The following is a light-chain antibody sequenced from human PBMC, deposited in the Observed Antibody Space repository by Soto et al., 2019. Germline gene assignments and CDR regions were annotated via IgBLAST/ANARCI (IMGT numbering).Light chain of an antibody. Sequence: DIQMTQSPSTLSASVGDRVTITCRASQSISSWLAWYQQKPGKAPKLLMYEASSLETGVSSRFSGSGSGTEFTLTISSLQPDDSATYYCQQYNSYAWTFGQGTKVEIK. V-gene: IGKV1-5*03. CDR2: EAS. CDR3: QQYNSYAWT. J-gene: IGKJ1*01. CDR1: QSISSW.